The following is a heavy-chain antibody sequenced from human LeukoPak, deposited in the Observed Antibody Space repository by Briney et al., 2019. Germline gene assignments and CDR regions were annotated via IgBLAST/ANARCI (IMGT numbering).Heavy chain of an antibody. D-gene: IGHD1-1*01. CDR1: GYTFTGYY. J-gene: IGHJ4*02. CDR3: ARGNWNDRKFDY. V-gene: IGHV1-2*04. Sequence: ASVKVSCKASGYTFTGYYMRWVRQAPGQGLEWMGWINPNSGGTNYAQKFQGWVTMTRDTSISTAYMELSRLRSDDTAVYYCARGNWNDRKFDYWGQGTLVTVSS. CDR2: INPNSGGT.